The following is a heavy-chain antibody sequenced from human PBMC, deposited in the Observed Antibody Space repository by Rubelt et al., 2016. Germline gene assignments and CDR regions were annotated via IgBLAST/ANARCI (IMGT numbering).Heavy chain of an antibody. J-gene: IGHJ5*02. CDR3: ARGGSSSFFDP. D-gene: IGHD6-6*01. Sequence: PGSVKGRFTISRENAKNSLYLQMNSLRAGDTAVYYCARGGSSSFFDPWGQGTLVTVSS. V-gene: IGHV3-13*01.